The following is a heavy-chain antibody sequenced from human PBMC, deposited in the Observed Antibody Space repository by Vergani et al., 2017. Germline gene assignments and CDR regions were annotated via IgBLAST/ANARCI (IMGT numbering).Heavy chain of an antibody. V-gene: IGHV4-30-4*08. CDR1: GDSINSGDYY. D-gene: IGHD3-3*01. J-gene: IGHJ6*03. CDR2: ISYSGST. Sequence: QVQLQESGPGLVKPSQTLSLTCSVSGDSINSGDYYWNWIRQPPGKGLEWVGYISYSGSTYYNASLESRVTLSKDTSKKQFSLRLSSVTAADTAVYYCARVQELYDFWSGYRVRYYYYMDVWGKGTTVTVSS. CDR3: ARVQELYDFWSGYRVRYYYYMDV.